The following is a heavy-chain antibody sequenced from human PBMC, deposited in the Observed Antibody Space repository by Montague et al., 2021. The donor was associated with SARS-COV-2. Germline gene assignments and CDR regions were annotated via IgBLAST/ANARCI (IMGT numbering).Heavy chain of an antibody. J-gene: IGHJ2*01. Sequence: SETLSLTCTVSGGSISSSSYYWGWSRQPPGKVPEWIGSIYYSGTTXYNPSLRSRATMSVDTYKNQFSLMLSSVTAAGTAVYYCAREDAGDRYFDLWGRGTLVTVSS. CDR2: IYYSGTT. V-gene: IGHV4-39*02. D-gene: IGHD1-1*01. CDR1: GGSISSSSYY. CDR3: AREDAGDRYFDL.